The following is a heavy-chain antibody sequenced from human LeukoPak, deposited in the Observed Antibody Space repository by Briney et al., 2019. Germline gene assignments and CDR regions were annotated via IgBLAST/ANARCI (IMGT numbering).Heavy chain of an antibody. CDR1: GFTFSSYS. D-gene: IGHD3-3*01. Sequence: PGGSLRLSCAASGFTFSSYSMNWVRQAPGKGLEWVSSLSSSSSYIYYADSVKGRFTISRDNSKNTLYLQMNSLRAEDTAVYYCVPPPDFLPPGNYWGQGTLVTVSS. J-gene: IGHJ4*02. CDR3: VPPPDFLPPGNY. V-gene: IGHV3-21*04. CDR2: LSSSSSYI.